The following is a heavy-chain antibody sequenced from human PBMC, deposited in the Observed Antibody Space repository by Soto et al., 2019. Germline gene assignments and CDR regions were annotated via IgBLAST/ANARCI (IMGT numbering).Heavy chain of an antibody. V-gene: IGHV2-5*02. J-gene: IGHJ4*02. CDR2: IYWDDDK. Sequence: SRPKRVNPRQTLTLTFTFSGCXLSTSGVGVGWIRQPPGKALEWLALIYWDDDKRYSPSLKSRLTITKDTSKNQVVLTMTNMDPVDTATYYCAHSLSGECAHYWGQGTLVTVSS. CDR1: GCXLSTSGVG. D-gene: IGHD3-10*01. CDR3: AHSLSGECAHY.